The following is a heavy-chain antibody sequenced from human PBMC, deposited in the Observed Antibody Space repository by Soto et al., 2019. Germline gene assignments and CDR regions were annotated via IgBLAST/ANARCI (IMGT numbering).Heavy chain of an antibody. CDR3: ARLLLDSSGYYYDYFDY. CDR2: IYYSGST. D-gene: IGHD3-22*01. Sequence: PSETVSLTCTVSGGSISSSSYYWGWIRQPPGKGLEWIGSIYYSGSTYYNPSLKSRVTISVDTSKNQFSLKLSSVTAADTAVYYCARLLLDSSGYYYDYFDYWGQGTLVTVSS. V-gene: IGHV4-39*01. CDR1: GGSISSSSYY. J-gene: IGHJ4*02.